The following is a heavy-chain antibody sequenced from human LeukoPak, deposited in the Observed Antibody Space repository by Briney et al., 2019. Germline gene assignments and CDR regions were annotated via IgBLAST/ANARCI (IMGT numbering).Heavy chain of an antibody. CDR2: ISGSGGST. J-gene: IGHJ4*02. D-gene: IGHD3-10*01. CDR1: GFTFSSYA. CDR3: AKGLPFNSPATYYYGSGYYYFDY. V-gene: IGHV3-23*01. Sequence: GGPLSLSGAASGFTFSSYARSGVRQAPGKGLEWFPAISGSGGSTYYADSGKGRFTISRDNSKNTLYLQMNSLKAAATAVYSCAKGLPFNSPATYYYGSGYYYFDYWGQGTLVTVSS.